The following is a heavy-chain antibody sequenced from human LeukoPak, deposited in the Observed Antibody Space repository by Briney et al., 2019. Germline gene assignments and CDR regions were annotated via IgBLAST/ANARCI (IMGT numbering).Heavy chain of an antibody. CDR2: IIPIFGTG. V-gene: IGHV1-69*05. CDR1: GCTLPRYV. D-gene: IGHD3-22*01. J-gene: IGHJ4*02. Sequence: GASVKVSCKASGCTLPRYVINGVRQAPGQGLEWMGGIIPIFGTGNYAQKFQGRVTITTDESTSTAYMELSSLRSEDTAVFYCARERIYDTSGWMYWGQGTLVTVSS. CDR3: ARERIYDTSGWMY.